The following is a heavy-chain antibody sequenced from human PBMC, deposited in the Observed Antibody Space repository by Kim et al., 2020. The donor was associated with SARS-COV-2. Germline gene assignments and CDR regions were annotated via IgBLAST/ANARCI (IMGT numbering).Heavy chain of an antibody. Sequence: SETLSLTCAVYGGSFSGYYWSWIRQPPGKGLEWIGEINHSGSTNYNPSLKSRVTISVDTSKNQFSLKLSSVTAADTAVYYCARCPGQGSGYYWTLDYWGQGTLVTVSS. J-gene: IGHJ4*02. V-gene: IGHV4-34*01. CDR3: ARCPGQGSGYYWTLDY. CDR1: GGSFSGYY. D-gene: IGHD3-22*01. CDR2: INHSGST.